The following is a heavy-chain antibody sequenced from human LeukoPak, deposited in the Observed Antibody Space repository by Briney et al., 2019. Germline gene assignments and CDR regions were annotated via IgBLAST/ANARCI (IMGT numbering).Heavy chain of an antibody. CDR3: ASDRGWLQLRSYYMDL. CDR2: ISYDGSNK. Sequence: GGSVRLSGSASGFTFSSYAMHWVRQAPGKGLEGVSVISYDGSNKYYADSVKGRFTMSRDNSQNTLYHQLNSPRHEATAVYYCASDRGWLQLRSYYMDLRGKGTTVTVSS. CDR1: GFTFSSYA. D-gene: IGHD5-24*01. V-gene: IGHV3-30*01. J-gene: IGHJ6*03.